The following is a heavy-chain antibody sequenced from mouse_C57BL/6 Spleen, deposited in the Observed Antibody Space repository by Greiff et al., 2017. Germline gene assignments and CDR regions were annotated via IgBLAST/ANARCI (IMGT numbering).Heavy chain of an antibody. V-gene: IGHV5-4*03. CDR2: FSDGGSYT. Sequence: DVMLVESGGGLVKPGGSLKLSCAASGFTFSSYAMSWVRRTPEKRLVWVATFSDGGSYTYYPDNVKGRFTISSDNAKNNLYLQMRHLKSEDTAMYYCARAWVTTVVAHYYAMDYWGQGTSVTVSS. D-gene: IGHD1-1*01. CDR3: ARAWVTTVVAHYYAMDY. CDR1: GFTFSSYA. J-gene: IGHJ4*01.